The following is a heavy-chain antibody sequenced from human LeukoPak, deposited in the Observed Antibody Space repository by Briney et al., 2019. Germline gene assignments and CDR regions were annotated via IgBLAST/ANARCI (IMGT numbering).Heavy chain of an antibody. CDR3: ARSPPGPGGVLAWGPKQTSSPSYYYYMDV. CDR1: GGSITSGSLY. CDR2: MYTNGAT. D-gene: IGHD3-16*01. J-gene: IGHJ6*03. Sequence: PSETLSLTCTVSGGSITSGSLYWSWIRQPAGKGLEWIGRMYTNGATNYNPSLKSRASMSADASKNQISLRLSSVTAADTAVYYCARSPPGPGGVLAWGPKQTSSPSYYYYMDVWGKGTTVIVSS. V-gene: IGHV4-61*02.